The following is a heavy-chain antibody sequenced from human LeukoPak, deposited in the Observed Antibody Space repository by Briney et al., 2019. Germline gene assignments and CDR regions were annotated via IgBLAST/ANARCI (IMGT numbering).Heavy chain of an antibody. CDR2: ISYDGSNK. CDR3: AKDRSGLPDY. J-gene: IGHJ4*02. D-gene: IGHD3-3*01. Sequence: GRSLRLSCAASGFTFSSYGMHWVRQAPGKGLEWVAVISYDGSNKYYADSVKGRSTISRDNSKNTLYLQMNSLRAEDTAVYYCAKDRSGLPDYWGQGTLVTVSS. V-gene: IGHV3-30*18. CDR1: GFTFSSYG.